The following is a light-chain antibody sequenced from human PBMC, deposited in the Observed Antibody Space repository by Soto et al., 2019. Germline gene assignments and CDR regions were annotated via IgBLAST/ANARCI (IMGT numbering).Light chain of an antibody. Sequence: QSVLTQPASVSGSPGQSITISCTGTSSDVGGYKFVSWYQQHPGKVPKLLIYEVTNRPSGVSNRFSGSKSGNTASLTISGLQAEDEDDYYCSSYAGSSALYVFGTGTKVTVL. CDR2: EVT. CDR1: SSDVGGYKF. CDR3: SSYAGSSALYV. V-gene: IGLV2-14*01. J-gene: IGLJ1*01.